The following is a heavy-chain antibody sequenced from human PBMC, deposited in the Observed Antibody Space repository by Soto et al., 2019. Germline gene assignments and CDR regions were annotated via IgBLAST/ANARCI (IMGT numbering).Heavy chain of an antibody. CDR3: ATDIPKTYGDYPDYYYYMDV. V-gene: IGHV1-24*01. CDR2: FDPEDGET. J-gene: IGHJ6*03. D-gene: IGHD4-17*01. CDR1: GYTLTELS. Sequence: GASVKVSCKVSGYTLTELSMHWVRQAPGKGLEWMGGFDPEDGETIYAQKFQGRVTMTEDTSTDTAYMELSSLRSEDTAVYYCATDIPKTYGDYPDYYYYMDVWGKGTTVTVSS.